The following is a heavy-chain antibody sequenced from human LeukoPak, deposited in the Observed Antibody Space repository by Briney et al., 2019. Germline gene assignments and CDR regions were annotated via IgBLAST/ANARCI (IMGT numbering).Heavy chain of an antibody. CDR2: MNPNSGNT. V-gene: IGHV1-8*01. D-gene: IGHD3-22*01. CDR1: GYTFTSYD. Sequence: ASVKVSCEASGYTFTSYDINWVRQAPGQGLEWMGWMNPNSGNTGCAQKFQSRVIMTRNTSISTAYMELSSLRSEDTAVYYCARWGGSNYYDSSGYVDYWGQGTLVTVSS. J-gene: IGHJ4*02. CDR3: ARWGGSNYYDSSGYVDY.